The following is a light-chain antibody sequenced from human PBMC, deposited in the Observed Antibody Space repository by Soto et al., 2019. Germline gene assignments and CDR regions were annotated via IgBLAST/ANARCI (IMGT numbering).Light chain of an antibody. Sequence: QSALTQPASVSGSPGQSIAISCSGTNSDIGYYNYVSWYQLHPGRAPKLIIFDVNNRPSGVSTRFSGSKSGNTASLTISGLHPDDEADYYCSSYTARTTLVFGGGTKVTVL. CDR2: DVN. V-gene: IGLV2-14*03. CDR1: NSDIGYYNY. J-gene: IGLJ2*01. CDR3: SSYTARTTLV.